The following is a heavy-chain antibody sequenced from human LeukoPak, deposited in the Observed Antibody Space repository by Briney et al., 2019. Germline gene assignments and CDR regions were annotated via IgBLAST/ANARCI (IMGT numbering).Heavy chain of an antibody. CDR1: GFTFSGYS. V-gene: IGHV3-48*04. Sequence: SGGSLRLSCAASGFTFSGYSMNWVRQAPGKGLEWVSYISSGSSTIYYADSVKGRFTISRDNAKNSLYLQMNSLRAEDTAVYYCARANWGSPYYFDYWGQGTLVTVSS. CDR3: ARANWGSPYYFDY. J-gene: IGHJ4*02. CDR2: ISSGSSTI. D-gene: IGHD7-27*01.